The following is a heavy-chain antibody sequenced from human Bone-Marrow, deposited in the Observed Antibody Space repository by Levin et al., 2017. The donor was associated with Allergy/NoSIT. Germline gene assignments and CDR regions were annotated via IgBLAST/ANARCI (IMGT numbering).Heavy chain of an antibody. Sequence: KVSCRGSGYNFVNYWIGWVRQMPGKDLEWMGIINPYDSDARYSPSRQGQVTISADKSIFTAYLQWRRVKASDSGFYYCARLARFDGAGRSEFDLWGQGTEVIVSS. V-gene: IGHV5-51*01. D-gene: IGHD3-3*01. CDR3: ARLARFDGAGRSEFDL. CDR1: GYNFVNYW. J-gene: IGHJ5*02. CDR2: INPYDSDA.